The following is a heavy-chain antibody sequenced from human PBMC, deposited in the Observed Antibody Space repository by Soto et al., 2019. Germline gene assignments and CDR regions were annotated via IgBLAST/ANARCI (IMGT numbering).Heavy chain of an antibody. D-gene: IGHD6-13*01. Sequence: NGLECMGIIYPGASDPRSSPSFQGQVTISADKSISTAYLQWSSLKASDTAMYYCARTSAAGKYYYGMAVWGQRTTVTVSS. J-gene: IGHJ6*02. CDR3: ARTSAAGKYYYGMAV. V-gene: IGHV5-51*01. CDR2: IYPGASDP.